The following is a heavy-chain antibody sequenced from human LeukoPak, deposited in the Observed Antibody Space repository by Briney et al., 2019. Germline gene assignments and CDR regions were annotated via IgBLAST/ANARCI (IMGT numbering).Heavy chain of an antibody. CDR1: GFTFSSYA. Sequence: GGSLRLSCAASGFTFSSYAVHWVRQAPGKGLEWVAVISNDGSNKYYADSVKGRFTISRDNSKNTLYLQMNSLRAEDTAVYYCASTLSAPSDYWGQGTLVTVSS. CDR2: ISNDGSNK. J-gene: IGHJ4*02. V-gene: IGHV3-30*03. CDR3: ASTLSAPSDY.